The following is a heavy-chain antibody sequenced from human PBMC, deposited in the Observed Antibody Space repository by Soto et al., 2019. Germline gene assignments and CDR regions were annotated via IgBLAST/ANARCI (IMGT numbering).Heavy chain of an antibody. Sequence: SSVKVSCKASGGSFSSYAISWVRQAPGQGLEWMGGIIPIFGTPSYAQKFQGRVTITADESTSTAYMELSSLRSEDTAVYYCAREYRSSSGRFDNWGQGTLVTVSS. CDR2: IIPIFGTP. CDR1: GGSFSSYA. J-gene: IGHJ4*02. V-gene: IGHV1-69*13. D-gene: IGHD6-6*01. CDR3: AREYRSSSGRFDN.